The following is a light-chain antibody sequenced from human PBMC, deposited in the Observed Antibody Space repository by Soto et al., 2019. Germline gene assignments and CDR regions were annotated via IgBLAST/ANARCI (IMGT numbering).Light chain of an antibody. V-gene: IGLV2-14*01. CDR2: DVS. CDR1: SSDVGGYNY. CDR3: ISYTSSSTWV. J-gene: IGLJ3*02. Sequence: QSALTQPASVSGSPGQSLTISCTGTSSDVGGYNYVSWYQQHPGKVPKLMIYDVSNRPSWVSNRFSGSKSGNTASLTISGLQAEDEADYYCISYTSSSTWVFGGGTKLTVL.